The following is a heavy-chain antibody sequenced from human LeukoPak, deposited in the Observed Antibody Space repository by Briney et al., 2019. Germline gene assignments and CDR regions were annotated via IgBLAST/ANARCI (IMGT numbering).Heavy chain of an antibody. CDR1: GYTFTSYG. V-gene: IGHV1-18*01. CDR3: ARELRSRTIDY. Sequence: ASVKVSCKASGYTFTSYGISWVRQAPGQGLEWMGWISAYNGNTNYAQKLQGRVTMTTDTSTSTAHMELRGLRSDDTAVYYCARELRSRTIDYWGQGTLVTVSS. CDR2: ISAYNGNT. D-gene: IGHD6-13*01. J-gene: IGHJ4*02.